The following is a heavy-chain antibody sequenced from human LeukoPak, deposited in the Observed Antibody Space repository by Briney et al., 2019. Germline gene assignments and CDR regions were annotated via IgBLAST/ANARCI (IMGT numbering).Heavy chain of an antibody. D-gene: IGHD6-13*01. J-gene: IGHJ1*01. V-gene: IGHV3-23*01. Sequence: GGSLRLSCAASGFTFSTYAMSWVRQAPGKGLEWVSAISGDGGNTYYADSVKGRFTISRDNSKNTLYLQMNSLRAEDTAVYYCAKDRTAAVFQHWGQGTLVTVSS. CDR2: ISGDGGNT. CDR1: GFTFSTYA. CDR3: AKDRTAAVFQH.